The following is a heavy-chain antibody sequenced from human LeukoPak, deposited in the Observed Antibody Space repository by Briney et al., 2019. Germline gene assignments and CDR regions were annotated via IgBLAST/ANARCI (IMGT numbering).Heavy chain of an antibody. CDR3: ARDSVVGVAAAGDFDY. Sequence: GGSLRLSCGASGFTFSSYSMNWVRQAPGKGLEWVSSISSSSSYIYYADSVKGRFTISRDNAKNSLYLRMNSLRAEDTAVYYCARDSVVGVAAAGDFDYWGQGTLVTVSS. D-gene: IGHD6-13*01. J-gene: IGHJ4*02. CDR1: GFTFSSYS. CDR2: ISSSSSYI. V-gene: IGHV3-21*01.